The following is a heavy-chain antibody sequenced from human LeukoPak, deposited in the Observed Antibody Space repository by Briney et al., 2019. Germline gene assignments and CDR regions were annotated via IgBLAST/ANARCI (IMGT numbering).Heavy chain of an antibody. CDR1: GFLFSTYT. Sequence: GGSLRLSCAASGFLFSTYTVNWVRQAPGQGLEWVAALAAASGTRYYANSVKGRVTISRDNSKNTVFLQMNSLRVEDTAVYYCAKDKVPDGKWDIDYWGQGTLVTVSS. CDR3: AKDKVPDGKWDIDY. D-gene: IGHD1-26*01. CDR2: LAAASGTR. V-gene: IGHV3-23*01. J-gene: IGHJ4*02.